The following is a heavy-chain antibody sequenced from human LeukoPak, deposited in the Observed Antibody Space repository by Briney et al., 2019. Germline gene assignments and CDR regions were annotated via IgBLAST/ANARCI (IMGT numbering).Heavy chain of an antibody. CDR2: ISSSGSTI. V-gene: IGHV3-48*03. D-gene: IGHD3-10*02. J-gene: IGHJ6*04. CDR3: AELGITMIGGV. Sequence: GGSLRLSCAASGFTYSSYEMNWVRQAPGKGLEWVSYISSSGSTIYYADSVKGRFTTSRDNAKNSLYLQMNSLRAEDTAVYYCAELGITMIGGVWGKGTTVTISS. CDR1: GFTYSSYE.